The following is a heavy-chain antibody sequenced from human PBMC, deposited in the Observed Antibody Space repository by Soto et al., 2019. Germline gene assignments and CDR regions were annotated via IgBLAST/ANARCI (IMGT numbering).Heavy chain of an antibody. Sequence: QVQLVESGGGVVQPGRSPRLSCAASGFTFSSYAMHWVRQAPGKGLEWVAVISYDGSNKYYADSVKGRFTISRDNSKNTLYLQMNSLRAEDTAVYYCARDTAGFPKTQYYFDYWGQGTLVTVSS. CDR2: ISYDGSNK. D-gene: IGHD6-19*01. CDR3: ARDTAGFPKTQYYFDY. J-gene: IGHJ4*02. CDR1: GFTFSSYA. V-gene: IGHV3-30-3*01.